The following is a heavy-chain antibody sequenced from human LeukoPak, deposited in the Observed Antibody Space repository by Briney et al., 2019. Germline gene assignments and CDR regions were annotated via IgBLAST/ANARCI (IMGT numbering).Heavy chain of an antibody. Sequence: GGSLRLSCADSGFTFSSYGMHWVRQAPGKGLEWVAFIRYDGSNKYYADSVKGRFTISRDNSKNTLYLQMNSLRAEDTAVYYCAKDRGQQLYYFDYWGQGTLVTVSS. CDR1: GFTFSSYG. J-gene: IGHJ4*02. CDR2: IRYDGSNK. V-gene: IGHV3-30*02. CDR3: AKDRGQQLYYFDY. D-gene: IGHD6-13*01.